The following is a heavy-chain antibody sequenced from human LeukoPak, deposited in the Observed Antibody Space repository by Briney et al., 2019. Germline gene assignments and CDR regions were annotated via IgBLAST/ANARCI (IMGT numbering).Heavy chain of an antibody. V-gene: IGHV3-33*01. D-gene: IGHD4-17*01. J-gene: IGHJ4*02. CDR2: IWSAGNNK. CDR3: ARDDYGDFHFDY. Sequence: QPGGSLRLSCVASGFTFSDYGMNWVRQAPGKGLEWVAVIWSAGNNKYYGGSVKGRFTISRDDSKNTLYLRMDSLRVEDTAVYYCARDDYGDFHFDYWGQGTLVTVSS. CDR1: GFTFSDYG.